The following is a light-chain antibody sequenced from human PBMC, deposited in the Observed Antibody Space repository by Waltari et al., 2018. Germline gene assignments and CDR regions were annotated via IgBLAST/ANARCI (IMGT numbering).Light chain of an antibody. CDR3: SSQSSDNVVL. Sequence: QSALTQPASVSGSPGQSIPISCTGTSSDVGTSNSVSWYQDHPGQGPKVIIYDASDRPSGVSARFSGSKSGNTASLTISGLQAEDEAEYYCSSQSSDNVVLFGGGTKVTVL. CDR1: SSDVGTSNS. J-gene: IGLJ3*02. V-gene: IGLV2-14*03. CDR2: DAS.